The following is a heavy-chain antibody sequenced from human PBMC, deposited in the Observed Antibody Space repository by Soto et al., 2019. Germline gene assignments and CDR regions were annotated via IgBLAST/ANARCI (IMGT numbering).Heavy chain of an antibody. CDR1: GYTFTSYA. J-gene: IGHJ5*02. D-gene: IGHD3-9*01. Sequence: ASVKVSCKASGYTFTSYAMNWVRQAPGQGLEWMGWINTNTGNPTYAQGFTGRFVFSLDTSVSTAYLQICSLKAEDTAVHYCARVVAVLRYFDWLPIGFDPWGQG. V-gene: IGHV7-4-1*01. CDR3: ARVVAVLRYFDWLPIGFDP. CDR2: INTNTGNP.